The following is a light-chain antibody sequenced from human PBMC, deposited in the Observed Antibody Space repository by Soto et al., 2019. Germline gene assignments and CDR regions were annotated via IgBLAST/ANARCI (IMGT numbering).Light chain of an antibody. V-gene: IGKV1-39*01. Sequence: DIQMTQSPSSLSASVGDRVTITCRASQSISSYLNWYQQKPGKAPKLLIYAASSLQSGVPSRFSGSGSGTDFTLTISSLQPEDFATYYCQPVTFGQGTKLEIK. CDR1: QSISSY. CDR2: AAS. J-gene: IGKJ2*01. CDR3: QPVT.